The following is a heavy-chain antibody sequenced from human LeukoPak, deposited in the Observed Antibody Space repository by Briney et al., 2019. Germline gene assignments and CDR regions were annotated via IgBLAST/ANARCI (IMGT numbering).Heavy chain of an antibody. CDR1: GFTFSSNA. J-gene: IGHJ5*02. CDR3: AKGLGWFDP. V-gene: IGHV3-23*01. D-gene: IGHD3-16*01. CDR2: IIGSGGST. Sequence: PGGSLRLSCAASGFTFSSNAMSWVRQAPGKGLEWVSSIIGSGGSTYNADSVKGRFTISRDNSKNTLYLQMNSLRVEDTAFYYCAKGLGWFDPWGQGTPVTVSS.